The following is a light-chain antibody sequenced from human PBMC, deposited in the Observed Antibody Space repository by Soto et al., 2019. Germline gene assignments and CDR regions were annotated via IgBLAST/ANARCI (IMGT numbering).Light chain of an antibody. CDR2: GAS. J-gene: IGKJ2*01. V-gene: IGKV3-20*01. CDR1: QSVISNQ. Sequence: EIVLTQSPGTLSLSPGERATLSCRASQSVISNQLVWYQQKPGQAPRVLIYGASSRATGIPDRFSGSGSGTDFTLTISRLEPEDFAVYYCQPYGSSPRTFGQGTKLEMK. CDR3: QPYGSSPRT.